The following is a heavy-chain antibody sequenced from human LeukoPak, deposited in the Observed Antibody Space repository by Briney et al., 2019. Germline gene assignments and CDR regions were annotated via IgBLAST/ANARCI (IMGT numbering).Heavy chain of an antibody. CDR1: GFTFDDYA. Sequence: GGSLRLSCAASGFTFDDYAMHWVRQAPGKGLEWVSGISWNSGSIGYADSVKGRFTISRDNAKNSLYLQMNSLRAEDTALYYCAKDISAALQDTLDYWGQGTLVTVSS. CDR2: ISWNSGSI. V-gene: IGHV3-9*01. CDR3: AKDISAALQDTLDY. D-gene: IGHD6-13*01. J-gene: IGHJ4*02.